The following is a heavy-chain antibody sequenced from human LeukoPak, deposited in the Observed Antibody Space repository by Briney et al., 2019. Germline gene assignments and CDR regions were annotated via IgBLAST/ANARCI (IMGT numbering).Heavy chain of an antibody. V-gene: IGHV1-2*04. CDR3: ARVRLPVAGSGYYYYGMDV. CDR1: GYTFTGYY. J-gene: IGHJ6*02. Sequence: ASVKVSCKASGYTFTGYYMHWVRQAPGQGLEWMGWINPNSGGTNYAQKFQGWVTMTRDTSISTAYMELSRLRSDDTAVYYCARVRLPVAGSGYYYYGMDVWGQGTTVTVSS. D-gene: IGHD6-19*01. CDR2: INPNSGGT.